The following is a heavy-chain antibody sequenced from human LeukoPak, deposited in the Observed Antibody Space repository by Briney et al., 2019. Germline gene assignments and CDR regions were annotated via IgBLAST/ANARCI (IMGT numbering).Heavy chain of an antibody. CDR3: ARPQWPHPNNWFDP. CDR2: IYYSGST. CDR1: GGSISSYY. D-gene: IGHD6-19*01. Sequence: NTSETLSLTCTVSGGSISSYYWSWIRQPPGKGLEWIGYIYYSGSTNYNPSLKSRVTISVDTSKNQFSLKLSSVTAADTAVYYCARPQWPHPNNWFDPWGQGTLVTVSS. J-gene: IGHJ5*02. V-gene: IGHV4-59*08.